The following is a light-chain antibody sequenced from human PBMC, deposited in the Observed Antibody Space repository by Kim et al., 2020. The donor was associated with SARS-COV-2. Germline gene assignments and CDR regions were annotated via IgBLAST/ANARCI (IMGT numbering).Light chain of an antibody. J-gene: IGLJ2*01. V-gene: IGLV6-57*03. CDR2: ADY. CDR1: RGNIATNH. Sequence: TVTTSSAPSRGNIATNHVQWYQHRPGSAPPPVIFADYRRPSGVPDRFSGSVDSSSSSASLTISGLRPEDEADYYCQSFDSNTVVFGGGTQLTVL. CDR3: QSFDSNTVV.